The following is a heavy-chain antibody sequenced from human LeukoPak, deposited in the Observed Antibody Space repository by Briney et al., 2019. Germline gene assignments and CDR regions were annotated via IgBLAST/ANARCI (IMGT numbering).Heavy chain of an antibody. CDR3: ARDSQLPPADCFDP. J-gene: IGHJ5*02. D-gene: IGHD2-2*01. CDR1: GGSINSYY. CDR2: IYTSGST. Sequence: ASETLSLTCTVSGGSINSYYWSWIRQPAGKGLEWIGRIYTSGSTNYNPSLKSRVTMSVDTSKNQFSLKLSSVTAADTAVHHCARDSQLPPADCFDPWSREPRVTVPS. V-gene: IGHV4-4*07.